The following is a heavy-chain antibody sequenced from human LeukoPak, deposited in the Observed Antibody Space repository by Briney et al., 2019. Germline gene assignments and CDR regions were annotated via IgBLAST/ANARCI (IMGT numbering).Heavy chain of an antibody. CDR2: IYPGDSDT. D-gene: IGHD5-24*01. CDR1: GYSFSNHW. Sequence: PGESLKISCKGSGYSFSNHWIGWVRQMPGKGLEWMGIIYPGDSDTRYSPSFQGQVTISADKSINTAYLQWSSLKASDTAMYYCARVRASWLSDAFDIWGQGTMVTVSS. CDR3: ARVRASWLSDAFDI. V-gene: IGHV5-51*01. J-gene: IGHJ3*02.